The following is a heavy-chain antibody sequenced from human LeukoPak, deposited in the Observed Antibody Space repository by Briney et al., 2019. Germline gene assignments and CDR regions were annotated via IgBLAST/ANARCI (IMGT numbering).Heavy chain of an antibody. J-gene: IGHJ4*02. CDR2: IIPIFGTA. V-gene: IGHV1-69*01. CDR1: GGTFSSYA. D-gene: IGHD3-22*01. Sequence: SVKVSCKASGGTFSSYAISWVRQAPGQGLEWMGGIIPIFGTANYAQKFQGRVTITADESTSTAYMELSSLRSEDAAVYYCARVGYDSSGYYYYWGQGTLVTVSS. CDR3: ARVGYDSSGYYYY.